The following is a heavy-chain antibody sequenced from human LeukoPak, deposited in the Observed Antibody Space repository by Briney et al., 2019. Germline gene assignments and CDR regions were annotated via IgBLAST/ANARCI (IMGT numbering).Heavy chain of an antibody. CDR1: GFTFSTYA. D-gene: IGHD5-12*01. J-gene: IGHJ4*02. V-gene: IGHV3-23*01. Sequence: PGGSLRLSCAASGFTFSTYAMSWVRQAPGKGLEWVSAISGSGGSTYSADSVKGRFTISRDNSKNTLYLQMNSLRAEDTAVYYCAKRGYSGYDYPYYFDYWGQGTLVTVSS. CDR3: AKRGYSGYDYPYYFDY. CDR2: ISGSGGST.